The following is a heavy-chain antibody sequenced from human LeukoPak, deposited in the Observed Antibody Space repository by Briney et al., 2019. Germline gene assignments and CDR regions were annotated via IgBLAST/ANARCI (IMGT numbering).Heavy chain of an antibody. V-gene: IGHV4-61*02. CDR2: IYTSGST. CDR1: GYSISSGYY. Sequence: PSETLSLTCAVSGYSISSGYYWSWIRQPAGKGLEWIGRIYTSGSTNYNPSLKSRVTISVDTSKNQFSLKLSSVTAADTAMYYCARDHVGRDGYNPPHYWGQGTLVTVSS. J-gene: IGHJ4*02. CDR3: ARDHVGRDGYNPPHY. D-gene: IGHD5-24*01.